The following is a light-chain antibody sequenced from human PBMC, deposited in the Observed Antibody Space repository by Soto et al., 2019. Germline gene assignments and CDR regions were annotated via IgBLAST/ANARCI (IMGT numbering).Light chain of an antibody. J-gene: IGKJ1*01. CDR1: QSVSSD. V-gene: IGKV3-20*01. CDR2: GAS. Sequence: EVVLTQSPAILSLSPGERATLSCRASQSVSSDLGWYQQKPGQAPRLLIYGASSRATGIPDRFSGSGSGTDFTLTISSLEPEDFAVYYCQQYGSSPMTFGQGTKVDI. CDR3: QQYGSSPMT.